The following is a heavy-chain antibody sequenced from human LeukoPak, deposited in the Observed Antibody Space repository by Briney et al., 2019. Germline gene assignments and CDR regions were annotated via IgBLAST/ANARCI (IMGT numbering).Heavy chain of an antibody. V-gene: IGHV3-11*01. CDR1: GFTFSDYY. D-gene: IGHD6-13*01. CDR2: ISSSGSTI. Sequence: GGSLRLPCAASGFTFSDYYMSWIRQAPGKGLEWVSYISSSGSTIYYADSVKGRFTISRDNAKNSLYLQMNSLRAEDTAVYYCARGKKSRIAAATFVVYYYYGMDVWGQGTTVTVSS. J-gene: IGHJ6*02. CDR3: ARGKKSRIAAATFVVYYYYGMDV.